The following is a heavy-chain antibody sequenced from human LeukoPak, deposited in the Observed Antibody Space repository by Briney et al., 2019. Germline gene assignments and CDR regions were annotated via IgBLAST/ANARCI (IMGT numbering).Heavy chain of an antibody. Sequence: PGGSLRLSCAASGFTFSSYAMSWVRQAPGKGLEWVSAISGSGGSTYYADSVKGRFTISRDDSKNTLYLQMSSLRAEDTAVYYCATGRPITMIVVYFTWGQGTLVTVSS. CDR2: ISGSGGST. J-gene: IGHJ5*02. CDR1: GFTFSSYA. V-gene: IGHV3-23*01. D-gene: IGHD3-22*01. CDR3: ATGRPITMIVVYFT.